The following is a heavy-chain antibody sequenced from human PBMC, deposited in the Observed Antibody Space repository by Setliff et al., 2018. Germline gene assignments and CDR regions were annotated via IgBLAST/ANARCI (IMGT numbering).Heavy chain of an antibody. CDR3: ARAPLESGYYYGQGHYFDN. V-gene: IGHV1-46*01. Sequence: ASVKVSCKASGYTFTGYYLHWVRQAPGQGLEWKGIIDPSADYTNYAQKFQGRVTMTKDTSTTAVYMELSSLKSEDTAVYYCARAPLESGYYYGQGHYFDNWGQGTLVTVPS. J-gene: IGHJ4*02. D-gene: IGHD5-18*01. CDR2: IDPSADYT. CDR1: GYTFTGYY.